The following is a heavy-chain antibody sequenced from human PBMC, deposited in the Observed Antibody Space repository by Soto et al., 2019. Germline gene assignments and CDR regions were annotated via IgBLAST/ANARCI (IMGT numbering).Heavy chain of an antibody. D-gene: IGHD3-22*01. V-gene: IGHV6-1*01. CDR3: ARDNWYYYDSSGPDAFDI. J-gene: IGHJ3*02. Sequence: KQSQTLSLTCAISGDSVSSNSAAWNWIRQSPSRGLEWLGRTYYRSKWYNDYAVSVKSRITINPDTSKNQFSLQLNSVTPEDTAVYYCARDNWYYYDSSGPDAFDIWGQGTMVTVSS. CDR1: GDSVSSNSAA. CDR2: TYYRSKWYN.